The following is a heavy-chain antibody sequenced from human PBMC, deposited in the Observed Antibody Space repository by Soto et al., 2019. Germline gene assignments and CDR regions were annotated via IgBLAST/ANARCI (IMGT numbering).Heavy chain of an antibody. CDR3: ARESGSSSERYYYYYGMDV. D-gene: IGHD6-6*01. V-gene: IGHV4-59*01. Sequence: QVQLQESGPGLVKPSETLSLTCAVSGGSISPYYWSWIRQPPGKGLEWIGYIYYSGGTNYNPSLKSRVTISVDTYKNQFSLKLSSVTAADTAVYYCARESGSSSERYYYYYGMDVWGQGTTVTVSS. J-gene: IGHJ6*02. CDR1: GGSISPYY. CDR2: IYYSGGT.